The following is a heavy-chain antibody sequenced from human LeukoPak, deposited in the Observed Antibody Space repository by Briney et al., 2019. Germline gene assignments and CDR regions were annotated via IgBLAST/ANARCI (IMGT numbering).Heavy chain of an antibody. J-gene: IGHJ4*02. CDR3: AKYQRQWLPKGGFDY. D-gene: IGHD6-19*01. V-gene: IGHV3-30*18. CDR1: GFTFSNYG. Sequence: GGSLRLSCAASGFTFSNYGMHWVRQAPGKGLEWVAVISYDGNNKYYADSVKGRFTISRDNSKNTLYLQMDNLRAEDTAVYYCAKYQRQWLPKGGFDYWGQGTLVTVSS. CDR2: ISYDGNNK.